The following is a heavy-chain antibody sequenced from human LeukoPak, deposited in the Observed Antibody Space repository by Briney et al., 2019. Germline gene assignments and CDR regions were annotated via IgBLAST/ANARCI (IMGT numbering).Heavy chain of an antibody. D-gene: IGHD3-22*01. J-gene: IGHJ4*02. V-gene: IGHV3-21*01. Sequence: GGSLRLSCAASGFTFSSYSVNWVRQAPGKGLEWVSSISSSSSYIYYTDSLKGRFTISRDNAKNSLYLQMNSLRAEDTAVYYCAREPRVPDYYYDSSGYYNYWGQGTLVTVSS. CDR3: AREPRVPDYYYDSSGYYNY. CDR2: ISSSSSYI. CDR1: GFTFSSYS.